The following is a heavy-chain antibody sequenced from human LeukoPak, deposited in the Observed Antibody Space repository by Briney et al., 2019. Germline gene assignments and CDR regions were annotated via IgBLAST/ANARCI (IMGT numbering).Heavy chain of an antibody. V-gene: IGHV1-2*02. Sequence: GASVKVSCTASGYTFTCYYMHWVRQAPGQGLEWMGWINPNSGGTNYAQKFQGRVTMTRDTSISTAYMELSRLRSDDTAVYYCARVGEDIVVVPAAMMPIPEGTWFDPWGQGTLVTVSS. CDR3: ARVGEDIVVVPAAMMPIPEGTWFDP. CDR1: GYTFTCYY. CDR2: INPNSGGT. D-gene: IGHD2-2*01. J-gene: IGHJ5*02.